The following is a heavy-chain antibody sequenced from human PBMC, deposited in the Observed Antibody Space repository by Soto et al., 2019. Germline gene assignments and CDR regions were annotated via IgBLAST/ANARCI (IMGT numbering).Heavy chain of an antibody. CDR3: ARDHPTYYDFWSGYNFEY. V-gene: IGHV4-4*07. Sequence: SETLSLTCSVSGGSISDYYWNWIRQPAEKGLEWIGRIWTSGGANYNPSLKSRVTMSADTSKNQFSLKLTSVTAADSAMYYCARDHPTYYDFWSGYNFEYWGQGIMVT. D-gene: IGHD3-3*01. CDR1: GGSISDYY. J-gene: IGHJ4*02. CDR2: IWTSGGA.